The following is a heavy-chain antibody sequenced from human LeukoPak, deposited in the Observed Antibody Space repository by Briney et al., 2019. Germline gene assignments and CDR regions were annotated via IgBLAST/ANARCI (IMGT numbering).Heavy chain of an antibody. D-gene: IGHD3-10*01. Sequence: PGGSLRLSCAASGFTFSGFSMNWVRQTPGKGLEWVSSISSRSSNIYYADSMKGRFTISRDIAKNSLYLQMNSLRAEDTAVYYCARVGEQLGFDYWGQGTLVTVSS. CDR1: GFTFSGFS. J-gene: IGHJ4*02. V-gene: IGHV3-21*01. CDR3: ARVGEQLGFDY. CDR2: ISSRSSNI.